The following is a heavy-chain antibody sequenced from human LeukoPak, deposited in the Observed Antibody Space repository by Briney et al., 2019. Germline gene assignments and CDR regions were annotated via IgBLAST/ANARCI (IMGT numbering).Heavy chain of an antibody. Sequence: TGRSLRLSCAASGFTFSSYGMHWVRQAPGKGLEWVAVISYDGSNKYYAGSVKGRFTISRDNSKNMLYLQMNSLRAEDTAVYYCAKEFDDYYGSGSHPFDYWGQGTLVTVSS. D-gene: IGHD3-10*01. V-gene: IGHV3-30*18. CDR1: GFTFSSYG. CDR3: AKEFDDYYGSGSHPFDY. J-gene: IGHJ4*02. CDR2: ISYDGSNK.